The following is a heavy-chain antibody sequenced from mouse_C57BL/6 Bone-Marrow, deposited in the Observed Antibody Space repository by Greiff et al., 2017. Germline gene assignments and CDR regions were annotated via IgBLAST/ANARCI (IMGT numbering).Heavy chain of an antibody. CDR3: ARRGPSTMDY. D-gene: IGHD2-10*02. Sequence: QVQLQQSGAELVRPGTSVKMSCKASGYTFTNYWIGWAKQRPGHGLEWIGDIYPGGGYTNYNEKFKGKATLTADKSSSPAYMQFSSLTSEDSAIFYCARRGPSTMDYGGQGPSVTVSS. CDR1: GYTFTNYW. V-gene: IGHV1-63*01. J-gene: IGHJ4*01. CDR2: IYPGGGYT.